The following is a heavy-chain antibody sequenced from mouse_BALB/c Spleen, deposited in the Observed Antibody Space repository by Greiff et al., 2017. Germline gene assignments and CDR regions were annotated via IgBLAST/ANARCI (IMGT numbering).Heavy chain of an antibody. J-gene: IGHJ4*01. Sequence: QVQLKQPGAELVMPGASVKMSCKASGYTFTDYWMHWVKQRPGQGLEWIGAIDTSDSYTSYNQKFKGKATLTVDESSSTAYMQLSSLTSEDSAVYYCARGSHRDYAMDYWGQGTSVTVSS. CDR2: IDTSDSYT. CDR1: GYTFTDYW. D-gene: IGHD2-14*01. V-gene: IGHV1-69*01. CDR3: ARGSHRDYAMDY.